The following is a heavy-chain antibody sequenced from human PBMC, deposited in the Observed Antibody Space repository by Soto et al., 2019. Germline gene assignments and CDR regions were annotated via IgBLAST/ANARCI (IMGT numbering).Heavy chain of an antibody. D-gene: IGHD2-2*01. CDR2: ISAYNGNT. Sequence: QVQLVQSGAEVKKPGASVKVSCKASGYTFTSYGISWVRQAPGQGLEWMGWISAYNGNTNYAQKLQGRVTMTTDTSTSTAYRELRSLRSDDTAVYYCARGSPDIVVVPAAMPADDYWGQGTLVTVSS. CDR1: GYTFTSYG. V-gene: IGHV1-18*01. J-gene: IGHJ4*02. CDR3: ARGSPDIVVVPAAMPADDY.